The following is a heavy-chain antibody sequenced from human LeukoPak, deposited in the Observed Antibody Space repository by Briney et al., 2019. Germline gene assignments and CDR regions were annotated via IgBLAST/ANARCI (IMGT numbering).Heavy chain of an antibody. V-gene: IGHV3-30*04. CDR2: ISYDGSNK. Sequence: GGSLRLSCAASGFTFSSYAMHWVRQAPGKGLEWVEVISYDGSNKYYADSVKGRFTISRDNSKNTLYLQMNSLRAEDTAVYYCARDGLFGGYYYFDCWGQGTLVTVSS. CDR3: ARDGLFGGYYYFDC. D-gene: IGHD3-22*01. CDR1: GFTFSSYA. J-gene: IGHJ4*02.